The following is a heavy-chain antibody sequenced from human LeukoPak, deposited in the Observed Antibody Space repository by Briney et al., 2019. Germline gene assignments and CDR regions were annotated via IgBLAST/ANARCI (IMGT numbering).Heavy chain of an antibody. Sequence: ASVKVSCKASGYILTDYYMHWVRQAPGQGLEWMGWINPNSGDTNYAQKFQGRATMTRDTSISTVYMELRRLRYDDTAVYYCARAHCGGSCYRHWFDPWGQGTLVTVSS. CDR1: GYILTDYY. J-gene: IGHJ5*02. V-gene: IGHV1-2*02. D-gene: IGHD2-15*01. CDR2: INPNSGDT. CDR3: ARAHCGGSCYRHWFDP.